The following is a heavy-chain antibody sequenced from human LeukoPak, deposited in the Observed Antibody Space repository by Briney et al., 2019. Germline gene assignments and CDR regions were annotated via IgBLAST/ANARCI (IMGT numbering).Heavy chain of an antibody. D-gene: IGHD6-13*01. CDR2: IRSKAYGGTT. CDR3: TFKAAAGMDY. CDR1: GFTFGDHA. Sequence: GRSLRLSCTASGFTFGDHAMSWVRQAPGKGLEWVGFIRSKAYGGTTEYAASVKGRFTISRDDSKSIAYLQMNSLKTEDTAVYYCTFKAAAGMDYWGQGTLVTVSS. J-gene: IGHJ4*02. V-gene: IGHV3-49*04.